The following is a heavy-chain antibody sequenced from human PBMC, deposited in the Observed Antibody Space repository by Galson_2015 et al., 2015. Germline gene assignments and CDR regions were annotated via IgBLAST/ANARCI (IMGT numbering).Heavy chain of an antibody. Sequence: SETLSLTCAVSGVSISSRNWWSWVRQPPGKGLEWIGEITPDENTNYNPSLQSRVTISLDKSKNQFFLNLRSVTAADTAVYYCARDGRPQGQPEDYFDSWGQGTLVTVSS. J-gene: IGHJ4*02. V-gene: IGHV4-4*02. CDR2: ITPDENT. D-gene: IGHD1-14*01. CDR3: ARDGRPQGQPEDYFDS. CDR1: GVSISSRNW.